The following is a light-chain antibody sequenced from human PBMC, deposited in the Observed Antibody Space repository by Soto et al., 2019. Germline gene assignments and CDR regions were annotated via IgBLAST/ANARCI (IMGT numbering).Light chain of an antibody. CDR1: QIIANN. Sequence: EIVMMQSPATLSVSPGERATLSCRARQIIANNLAWYQQKPGQAPRLLIYGASTRAPGIPARFSGSGSGTEFTLTISSLQSEDFAIYYCQHYNNWPPWTFGQGTKVEIK. J-gene: IGKJ1*01. CDR3: QHYNNWPPWT. CDR2: GAS. V-gene: IGKV3-15*01.